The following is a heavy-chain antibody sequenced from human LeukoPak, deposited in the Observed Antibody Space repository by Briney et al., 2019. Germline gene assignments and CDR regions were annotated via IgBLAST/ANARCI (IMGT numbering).Heavy chain of an antibody. V-gene: IGHV3-33*01. CDR1: GFTFSSYG. CDR2: IWYDGSNK. Sequence: QPGRSLRLCCAASGFTFSSYGMHWVRQATGKGLEWVAVIWYDGSNKYYADSVKGRFTISRDNSKNTLYLQMNSLRAEDTAVYYCARGPYSSSSWYYYGMDVWGKGTTVTVSS. J-gene: IGHJ6*04. D-gene: IGHD6-13*01. CDR3: ARGPYSSSSWYYYGMDV.